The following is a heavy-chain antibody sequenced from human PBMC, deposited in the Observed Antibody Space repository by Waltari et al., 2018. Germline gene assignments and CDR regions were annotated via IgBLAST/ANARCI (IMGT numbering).Heavy chain of an antibody. J-gene: IGHJ4*02. CDR3: TAGGGDYRPFDY. V-gene: IGHV3-30-3*01. D-gene: IGHD3-16*02. Sequence: QVQLVESGGGVVQPGRSLRLSCAASGFTFSSYAMHWVRQAPGKGLEWVAVISYDGSNKYYADSVKGRFTISRDNSNNMLYLHMNSLGAEDTATYHCTAGGGDYRPFDYWGQGTLVTVSS. CDR2: ISYDGSNK. CDR1: GFTFSSYA.